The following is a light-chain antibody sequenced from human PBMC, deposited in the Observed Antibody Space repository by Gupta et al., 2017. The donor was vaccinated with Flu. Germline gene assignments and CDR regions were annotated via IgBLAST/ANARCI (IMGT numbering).Light chain of an antibody. CDR2: GAS. Sequence: IVLTPSPVTLSLSPGERATLSCSASQSISSNLAWYQQKPGQAPRLLIYGASNRATGIPARFSGSGSGTDFTLTISSLEPDDLAIYYCQQCSNWPLTFGGGTKVEI. V-gene: IGKV3-11*01. CDR1: QSISSN. CDR3: QQCSNWPLT. J-gene: IGKJ4*01.